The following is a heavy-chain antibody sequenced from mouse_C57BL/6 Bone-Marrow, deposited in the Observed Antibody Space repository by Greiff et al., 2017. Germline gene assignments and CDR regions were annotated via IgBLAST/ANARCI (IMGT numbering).Heavy chain of an antibody. J-gene: IGHJ1*03. CDR1: GFTFSSYG. CDR3: ARETNLLWYWYFDV. Sequence: EVMLVESGGDLVKPGGSLKLSCAASGFTFSSYGMSWVRQTPDKRLEWVATISSGGSYTYYPDSVKGRFTISRDTAKNTLYLQMSSLKSEDTAMYYCARETNLLWYWYFDVWGTGTTVTVSS. V-gene: IGHV5-6*01. CDR2: ISSGGSYT. D-gene: IGHD2-1*01.